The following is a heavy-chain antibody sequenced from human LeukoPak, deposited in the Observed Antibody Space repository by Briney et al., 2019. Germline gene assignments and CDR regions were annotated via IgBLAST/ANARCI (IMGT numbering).Heavy chain of an antibody. CDR1: GFTFSSYS. D-gene: IGHD6-13*01. J-gene: IGHJ4*02. Sequence: GGSLRFSCAASGFTFSSYSMNWVRQAPGKGLEWVSYISSSSSTIYYADSVKGRFTISRDNAKNSLYLQMNSLRAEDTAVYYCARGAAADRGWGQGTLVTVSS. V-gene: IGHV3-48*01. CDR2: ISSSSSTI. CDR3: ARGAAADRG.